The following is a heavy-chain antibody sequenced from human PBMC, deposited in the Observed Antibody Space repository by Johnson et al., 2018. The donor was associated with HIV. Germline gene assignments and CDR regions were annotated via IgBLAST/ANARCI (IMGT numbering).Heavy chain of an antibody. CDR1: GFTFSDYY. CDR3: ATCSDQVVLGGDVFDI. D-gene: IGHD2-15*01. CDR2: ISSSGSTI. V-gene: IGHV3-11*04. Sequence: QVQLVESGGGLVQPGGSLRLSCAASGFTFSDYYMSWIRQAPGKGLEWVSYISSSGSTIYYADSVKGRFTISRDNAKNSLYLQINRLRAEDTAVYYCATCSDQVVLGGDVFDIWGQGTMVTVSS. J-gene: IGHJ3*02.